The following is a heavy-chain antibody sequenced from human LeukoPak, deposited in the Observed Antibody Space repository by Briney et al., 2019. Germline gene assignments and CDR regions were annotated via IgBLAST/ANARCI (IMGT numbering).Heavy chain of an antibody. Sequence: ASVKVSCKASGYTFTGYYMHWVRQAPGQGLEWMGWINPNSGGTNYAQKFQGRVTMTRDTSISTAYMELSRLRSDDTAVYYCASGRSDIVVVPATLRNYYFDYWGQGTLVTVSS. J-gene: IGHJ4*02. CDR1: GYTFTGYY. V-gene: IGHV1-2*02. CDR3: ASGRSDIVVVPATLRNYYFDY. D-gene: IGHD2-2*01. CDR2: INPNSGGT.